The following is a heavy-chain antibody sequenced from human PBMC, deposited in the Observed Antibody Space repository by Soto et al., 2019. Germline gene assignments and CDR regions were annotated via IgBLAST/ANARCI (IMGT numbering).Heavy chain of an antibody. Sequence: QVQLVQSGAEVKKPGASVKVSFKASDYTFTGYGISWVRQAPGQGLEWMGWISAYNGNTNYAQKLQGRVTMTTDISTSTAYMELRSLRSADTAVYYCARLDSLFNWFDPWGQGTLVTVSS. CDR1: DYTFTGYG. CDR2: ISAYNGNT. D-gene: IGHD3-22*01. CDR3: ARLDSLFNWFDP. J-gene: IGHJ5*02. V-gene: IGHV1-18*01.